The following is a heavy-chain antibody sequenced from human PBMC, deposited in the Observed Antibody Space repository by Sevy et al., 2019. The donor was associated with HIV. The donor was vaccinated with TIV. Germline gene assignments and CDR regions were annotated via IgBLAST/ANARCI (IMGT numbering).Heavy chain of an antibody. J-gene: IGHJ4*03. V-gene: IGHV1-24*01. CDR2: SDPDTGEN. CDR1: GFRLIEVA. D-gene: IGHD3-3*01. Sequence: ASVKVSCKVSGFRLIEVAIFWVRQAPGEGLEWMGGSDPDTGENVYTQKFQGRDTMTEDTSTDTAYMDLSSLTYEDTAVYYCATAGPTSAMFHFGVFDLWGQGTQVTVSS. CDR3: ATAGPTSAMFHFGVFDL.